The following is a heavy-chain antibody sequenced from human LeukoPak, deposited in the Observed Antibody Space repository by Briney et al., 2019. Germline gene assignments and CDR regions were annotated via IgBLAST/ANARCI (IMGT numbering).Heavy chain of an antibody. Sequence: PGGALRLSCAASGFTFRNYGMNWGRPAPGKGGGWGSYISSSSSNIAYADSVKGRFTISRDNVRSILYLQINSLRVEDTSVYYCARGGAARPDYWGQGTRVTVSS. D-gene: IGHD6-6*01. CDR3: ARGGAARPDY. CDR2: ISSSSSNI. CDR1: GFTFRNYG. J-gene: IGHJ4*02. V-gene: IGHV3-48*01.